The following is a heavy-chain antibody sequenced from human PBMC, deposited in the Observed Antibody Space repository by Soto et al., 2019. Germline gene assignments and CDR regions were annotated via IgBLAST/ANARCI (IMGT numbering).Heavy chain of an antibody. D-gene: IGHD3-10*01. CDR3: ARGLGWSYGSGSSNV. CDR1: GGSFSGYY. CDR2: INHSGIT. V-gene: IGHV4-34*01. Sequence: QVQLQQWGAGLLKPSETLSLTCAVYGGSFSGYYWSWIRKPPGKGLAWIGDINHSGITNYNPSLKSRVTISVDTSKIPFSLTLSSVTAADTAVYYGARGLGWSYGSGSSNVWGQGTTVTVSS. J-gene: IGHJ6*02.